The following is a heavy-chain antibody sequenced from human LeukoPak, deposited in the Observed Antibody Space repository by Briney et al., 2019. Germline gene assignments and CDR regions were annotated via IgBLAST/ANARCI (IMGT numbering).Heavy chain of an antibody. Sequence: PGGSLRLSCAASGFTFSNAWMSWVRQAPGKGLEWVGRIKSKTDGGTTDNAAPVKGRFTISRDDSKNTLYLQMNSLKTEDTAVYYCTTDRYYYDFHDYWGQGTLVTVSS. CDR1: GFTFSNAW. V-gene: IGHV3-15*01. J-gene: IGHJ4*02. CDR2: IKSKTDGGTT. CDR3: TTDRYYYDFHDY. D-gene: IGHD3-22*01.